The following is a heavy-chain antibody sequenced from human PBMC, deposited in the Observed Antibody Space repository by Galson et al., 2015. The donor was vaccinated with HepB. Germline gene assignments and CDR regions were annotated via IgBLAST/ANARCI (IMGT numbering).Heavy chain of an antibody. D-gene: IGHD4-17*01. J-gene: IGHJ5*01. Sequence: SLRLSCAASGFTFSHYSLTWVRQAPGKGLEWVSSISSSSTYIYYADSAKGRFTISRDNAKKSLRLQVNSLRAEDTAVYYCAKAGRMAGDYHWFDSWGQGILVTVSS. V-gene: IGHV3-21*01. CDR3: AKAGRMAGDYHWFDS. CDR2: ISSSSTYI. CDR1: GFTFSHYS.